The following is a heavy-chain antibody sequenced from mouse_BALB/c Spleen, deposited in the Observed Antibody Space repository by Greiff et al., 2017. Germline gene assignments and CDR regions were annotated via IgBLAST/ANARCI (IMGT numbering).Heavy chain of an antibody. Sequence: VQLKESGPELMKPGASVKISCKASGYSFTSYYMHWVKQSHGKSLEWIGDINPNNGGTIYNQKFKGKATLTVDKSSSTAYMELRSLTSEDTAVYYCAREATGYAMDYWGQGTSVTVSS. D-gene: IGHD6-1*01. CDR1: GYSFTSYY. J-gene: IGHJ4*01. CDR3: AREATGYAMDY. V-gene: IGHV1-18*01. CDR2: INPNNGGT.